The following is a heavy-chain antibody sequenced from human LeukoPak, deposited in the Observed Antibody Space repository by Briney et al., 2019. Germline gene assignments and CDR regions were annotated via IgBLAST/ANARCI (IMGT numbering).Heavy chain of an antibody. Sequence: GGSLRLSCAASGFTFSSHWLSWVRQAPGKGLEWVANIKPDGSEKYYVDSVKGRFTIFRDNAKNSLYLQMNSLRAEDTAVYYCARDLEYYYDSSTDAFDIWGQGTMVTVSS. CDR2: IKPDGSEK. V-gene: IGHV3-7*01. CDR3: ARDLEYYYDSSTDAFDI. CDR1: GFTFSSHW. J-gene: IGHJ3*02. D-gene: IGHD3-22*01.